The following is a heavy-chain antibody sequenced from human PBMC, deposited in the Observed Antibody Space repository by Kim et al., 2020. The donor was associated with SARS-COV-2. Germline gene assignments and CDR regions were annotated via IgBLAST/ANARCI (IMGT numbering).Heavy chain of an antibody. CDR3: ARNPEYYDSSGAFDY. Sequence: GGSLRLSCAASGFTVSSNYMSWVRQAPGKGLEWVSVIYSGGSTYYADSVKGRFTISRDNSKNTLYLQMNSLRAEDTAVYYCARNPEYYDSSGAFDYWGQGTLVTVSS. CDR2: IYSGGST. V-gene: IGHV3-53*01. J-gene: IGHJ4*02. D-gene: IGHD3-22*01. CDR1: GFTVSSNY.